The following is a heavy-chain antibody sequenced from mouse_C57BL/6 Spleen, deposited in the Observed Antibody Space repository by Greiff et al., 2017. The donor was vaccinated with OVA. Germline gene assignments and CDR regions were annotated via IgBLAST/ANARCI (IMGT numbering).Heavy chain of an antibody. J-gene: IGHJ4*01. V-gene: IGHV1-72*01. Sequence: QVQLQQPGAELVKPGASVKLSCKASGYTFTSYWMHWVKQRPGRGLEWIGRIDPNSGGTKYNEQFKSKATLTVDKPSSTAYMQLSSLPSEDSAVYYCARSQRRYPLYAMVYWGQGTSVTVSS. CDR1: GYTFTSYW. D-gene: IGHD6-1*01. CDR2: IDPNSGGT. CDR3: ARSQRRYPLYAMVY.